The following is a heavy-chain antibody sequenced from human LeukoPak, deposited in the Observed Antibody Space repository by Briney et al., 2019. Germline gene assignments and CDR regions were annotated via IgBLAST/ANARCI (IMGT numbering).Heavy chain of an antibody. D-gene: IGHD2-2*01. Sequence: GGSLRLSCAASGFSFSSYAMNWVRQAPGKGLEWVSGISGSGGTTYYADSVKGRFTISRDNSKNTLYLQMNSLRAEDTAIYYCAKALTSYCSSTGCYVTNYWGQGTLVTVSS. V-gene: IGHV3-23*01. CDR3: AKALTSYCSSTGCYVTNY. CDR1: GFSFSSYA. CDR2: ISGSGGTT. J-gene: IGHJ4*02.